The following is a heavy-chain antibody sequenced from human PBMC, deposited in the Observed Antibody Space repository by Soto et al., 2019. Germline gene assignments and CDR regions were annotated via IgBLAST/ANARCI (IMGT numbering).Heavy chain of an antibody. D-gene: IGHD2-15*01. CDR2: IWYDGSNK. CDR3: ARWVRSCSGGSCYSTYYYYMDV. V-gene: IGHV3-33*01. CDR1: GFTFSSYG. Sequence: QVQLVESGGGVVQPGRSLRLSCAASGFTFSSYGMHWVRQAPGKGLEWVAVIWYDGSNKYYADSVKGRFTISRDNSKNTLYLQMNSLRAEDTAVYYCARWVRSCSGGSCYSTYYYYMDVWGKGTTVTVSS. J-gene: IGHJ6*03.